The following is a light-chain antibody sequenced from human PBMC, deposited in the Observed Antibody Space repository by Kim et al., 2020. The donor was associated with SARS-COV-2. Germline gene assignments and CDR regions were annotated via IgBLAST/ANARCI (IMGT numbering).Light chain of an antibody. CDR1: ESIGSC. V-gene: IGKV1-12*01. CDR3: QQLNAFPLT. CDR2: STS. Sequence: DIQMTQSPSSVSASVGDRVTITCRASESIGSCLAWYQQKPGEAPSLLIYSTSNLHSGVPSRFSGSGYGTDFTLTVSSLQPEDSAVYYCQQLNAFPLTFGGGTKVDIK. J-gene: IGKJ4*01.